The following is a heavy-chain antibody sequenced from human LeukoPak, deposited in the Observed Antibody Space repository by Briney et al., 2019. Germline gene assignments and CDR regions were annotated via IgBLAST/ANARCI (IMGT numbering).Heavy chain of an antibody. CDR3: AKDRRSNGSGSPSGYMDV. D-gene: IGHD3-10*01. CDR1: GITLSNYG. J-gene: IGHJ6*03. Sequence: PGGSLRLSCAVSGITLSNYGMSWVRQAPGKGLEWVAGISDSGGSTNYADSVKGRFTISRDNPKNTLSLQMNSLRAEDTAVYYCAKDRRSNGSGSPSGYMDVWGKGTTVTVSS. V-gene: IGHV3-23*01. CDR2: ISDSGGST.